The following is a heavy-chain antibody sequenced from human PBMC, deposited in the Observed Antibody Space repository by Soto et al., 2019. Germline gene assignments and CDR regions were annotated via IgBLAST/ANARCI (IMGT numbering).Heavy chain of an antibody. D-gene: IGHD2-15*01. CDR2: IYYSGST. V-gene: IGHV4-61*01. CDR3: ATSLVAATPWWFDP. J-gene: IGHJ5*02. Sequence: QVQLRESGPGLVKPSETLSLTCTVSGGSVSSGSYYWSWIRQPPGKGLEWIGYIYYSGSTNYNPSLKSRVTISVDTSKNQFSLKLSSVTAADTAVYYCATSLVAATPWWFDPWGQGTLVTVSS. CDR1: GGSVSSGSYY.